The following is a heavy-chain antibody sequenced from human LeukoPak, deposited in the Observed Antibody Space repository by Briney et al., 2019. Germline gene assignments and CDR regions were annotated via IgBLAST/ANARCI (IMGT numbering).Heavy chain of an antibody. Sequence: SSETLSLTCTVSGDSINSLDLWSWVRQPPGKGLEWIGEINHSGSTNYNPSLKSRVTISVDKSKNQFSLKLSSVTAADTAVYYCARDPVVVVPAARPKRAFDIWGQGTMVTVSS. CDR3: ARDPVVVVPAARPKRAFDI. D-gene: IGHD2-2*01. CDR1: GDSINSLDL. CDR2: INHSGST. J-gene: IGHJ3*02. V-gene: IGHV4-4*02.